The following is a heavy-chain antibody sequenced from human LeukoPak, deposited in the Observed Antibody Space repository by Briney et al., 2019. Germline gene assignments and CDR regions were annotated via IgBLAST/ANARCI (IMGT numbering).Heavy chain of an antibody. V-gene: IGHV3-23*01. CDR2: IRGDGSGT. J-gene: IGHJ4*02. CDR3: PNPGGFGPPFDY. Sequence: GGSLRLSCAASGFTFSSYGMSWVRQAPGKGLEWVSSIRGDGSGTFYADSVKGRFTISRDNSKNPLYLQMNSLRVEDTALYYCPNPGGFGPPFDYWGQGALVTVSS. CDR1: GFTFSSYG. D-gene: IGHD3-10*01.